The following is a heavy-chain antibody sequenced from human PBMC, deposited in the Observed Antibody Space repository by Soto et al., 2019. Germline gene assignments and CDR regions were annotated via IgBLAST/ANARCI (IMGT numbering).Heavy chain of an antibody. J-gene: IGHJ6*02. CDR1: GFTFNNYW. Sequence: EVQLVESGGGLVQPGGSLRLSCAASGFTFNNYWIHWVRQAPGKGLMWVSRINGDGTTTNYAESVKARFAISRDNAKNTVYLQMNSLRAEDTALYYCARGVRGHYGKDVWGQGTTVTVSS. D-gene: IGHD3-10*01. V-gene: IGHV3-74*01. CDR3: ARGVRGHYGKDV. CDR2: INGDGTTT.